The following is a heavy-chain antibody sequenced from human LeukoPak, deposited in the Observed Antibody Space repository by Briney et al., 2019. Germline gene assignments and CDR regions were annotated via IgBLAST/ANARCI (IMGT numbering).Heavy chain of an antibody. CDR3: ARRAQGVTIFGVVIIDYFDY. CDR1: GGSISSYY. CDR2: IYYSGST. J-gene: IGHJ4*02. D-gene: IGHD3-3*01. Sequence: SETLSLTCTVSGGSISSYYWSWIRQPPGKGLEWIGYIYYSGSTSYNPSLKSRVTISVDTSKNQFSLKLSSVTAADTAVYYCARRAQGVTIFGVVIIDYFDYWGQGTLVTVSS. V-gene: IGHV4-59*12.